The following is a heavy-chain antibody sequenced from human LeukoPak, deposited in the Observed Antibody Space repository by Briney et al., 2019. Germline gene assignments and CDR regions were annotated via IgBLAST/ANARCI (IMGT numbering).Heavy chain of an antibody. CDR2: ISSGGGT. CDR1: GFTVSNNY. Sequence: GGSLRLSCAASGFTVSNNYMSWVRQAPGKGLEWVSIISSGGGTYYADSVKGRFTISRDNSKNTVYLQMNSLRAEDSAVYYCARGLDVTAAQYWGQGTLVTVSS. D-gene: IGHD6-13*01. J-gene: IGHJ4*02. V-gene: IGHV3-53*01. CDR3: ARGLDVTAAQY.